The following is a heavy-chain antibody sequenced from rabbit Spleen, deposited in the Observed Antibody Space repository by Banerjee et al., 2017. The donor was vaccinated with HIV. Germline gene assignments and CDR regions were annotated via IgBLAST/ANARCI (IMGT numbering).Heavy chain of an antibody. Sequence: QEQLKETGGGLVQPGGSLTLSCKASGFDLSSYGVSWVRQAPGKGLEWIACPDGGTSDSTYYANWAKGRFTFSKTSSTTVTLQMTSLTVADTATYFCARDTGSSFSTYGMDLWGPGTLVTVS. J-gene: IGHJ6*01. V-gene: IGHV1S45*01. CDR2: PDGGTSDST. CDR3: ARDTGSSFSTYGMDL. D-gene: IGHD8-1*01. CDR1: GFDLSSYG.